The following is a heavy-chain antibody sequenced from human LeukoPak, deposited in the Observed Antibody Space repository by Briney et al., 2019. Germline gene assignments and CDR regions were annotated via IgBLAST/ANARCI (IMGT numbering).Heavy chain of an antibody. CDR3: AKVSVGSIAARQAFDP. J-gene: IGHJ5*02. CDR2: ISGSGGST. D-gene: IGHD6-6*01. CDR1: GFTFSSYA. V-gene: IGHV3-23*01. Sequence: GGSLRLSCAASGFTFSSYAMSWVRQAPGKGLEWVSAISGSGGSTYYADSVKGRFTISRDNSKNTLYLQMNSLGAEDTAVYYCAKVSVGSIAARQAFDPWGQGTLVTVSS.